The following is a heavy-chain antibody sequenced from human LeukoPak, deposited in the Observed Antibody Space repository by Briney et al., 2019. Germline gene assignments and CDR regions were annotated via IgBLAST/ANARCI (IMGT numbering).Heavy chain of an antibody. CDR2: INPSSGNT. Sequence: GASVKVSCKASGYTFTSYYMHWVRQAPGQGLEWMGMINPSSGNTNYEQKFQGRVTMTTDTSTSTAYMELRSLRSDDTAVYYCARDLEDIVVVPAPQPPEDYYYYYMDVWGKGTTVTVSS. CDR3: ARDLEDIVVVPAPQPPEDYYYYYMDV. CDR1: GYTFTSYY. D-gene: IGHD2-2*01. V-gene: IGHV1-46*01. J-gene: IGHJ6*03.